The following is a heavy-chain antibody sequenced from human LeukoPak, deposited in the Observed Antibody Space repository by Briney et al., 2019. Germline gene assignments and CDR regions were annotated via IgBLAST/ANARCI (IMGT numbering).Heavy chain of an antibody. CDR1: GGSISSGGYY. V-gene: IGHV4-31*03. CDR3: ARDWVAVAGGDY. CDR2: IYYSGST. D-gene: IGHD6-19*01. J-gene: IGHJ4*02. Sequence: SETLSLTCTVSGGSISSGGYYWSWIRQHPGKGLEWIGYIYYSGSTYYNPSLKSRVTISVDTSKNQFSLKLSSVTAADTAVYYCARDWVAVAGGDYWGQGTLVTVSS.